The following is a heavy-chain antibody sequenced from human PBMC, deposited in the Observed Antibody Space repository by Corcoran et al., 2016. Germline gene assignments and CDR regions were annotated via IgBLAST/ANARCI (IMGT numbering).Heavy chain of an antibody. J-gene: IGHJ6*02. CDR1: GFTFSSYG. Sequence: QVQLVESGGGVVQPGRSLRLSCAASGFTFSSYGMHWVRQAPGTGLEWVAVIWYDGSNKYYADSVKGRFTISRDNSKNTLYLQMNSLRAEDTAVYYCARGGVVPARYYYYGMDVWGQGTTVTVSS. CDR2: IWYDGSNK. CDR3: ARGGVVPARYYYYGMDV. V-gene: IGHV3-33*01. D-gene: IGHD2-2*01.